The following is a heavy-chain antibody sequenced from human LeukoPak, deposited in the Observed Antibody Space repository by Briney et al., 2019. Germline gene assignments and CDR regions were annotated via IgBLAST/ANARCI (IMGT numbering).Heavy chain of an antibody. D-gene: IGHD5-18*01. CDR1: GFTFDDYA. V-gene: IGHV3-43*02. J-gene: IGHJ6*02. Sequence: PGGSLRLSCAASGFTFDDYAMHWVRHAPGKGLEWVSLISGAGGSTYYADSVKGRFTISRDNSKNSLYLQMNSLRNDDTALYYCAKDTEGYTYGYYYYGMDVWGQGTTVTVSS. CDR3: AKDTEGYTYGYYYYGMDV. CDR2: ISGAGGST.